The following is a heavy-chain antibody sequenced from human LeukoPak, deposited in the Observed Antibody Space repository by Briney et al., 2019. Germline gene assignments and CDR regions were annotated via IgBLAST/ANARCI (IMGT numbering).Heavy chain of an antibody. Sequence: GGSLRLSCAASGFTFSSYAMSWVRQAPGKRLEWGSYISSGSNTIDYADSVKGRFTISRDNAKSSLYLQMNSLRAEDTAVYYCARDLSAPPHLVTYYYYMDVWGKGATVTVSS. CDR2: ISSGSNTI. D-gene: IGHD6-13*01. CDR1: GFTFSSYA. CDR3: ARDLSAPPHLVTYYYYMDV. V-gene: IGHV3-48*01. J-gene: IGHJ6*03.